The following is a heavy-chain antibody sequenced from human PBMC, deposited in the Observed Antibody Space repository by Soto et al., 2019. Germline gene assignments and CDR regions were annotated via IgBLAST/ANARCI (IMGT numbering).Heavy chain of an antibody. CDR1: GFTFSTYA. D-gene: IGHD3-10*01. CDR3: VIDLNYKFFFVL. CDR2: IHKTGTIT. Sequence: EGQVVESGGDLVQPGDSLTISCAASGFTFSTYAMSWVRQAPGKGLEWVSGIHKTGTITFYADSVKGRFTISKDKSKNTLYMNMTSLRDGDTAVYYCVIDLNYKFFFVLWGQGTLVTVSS. J-gene: IGHJ1*01. V-gene: IGHV3-23*05.